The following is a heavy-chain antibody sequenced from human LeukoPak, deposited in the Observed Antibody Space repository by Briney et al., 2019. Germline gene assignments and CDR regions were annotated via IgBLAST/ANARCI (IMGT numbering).Heavy chain of an antibody. J-gene: IGHJ4*02. CDR1: GYSFTSYW. D-gene: IGHD3-10*01. CDR3: ARDGDLYYYGRLDY. CDR2: INPSGGST. Sequence: GESLKISCKGSGYSFTSYWIGWVRQAPGQGLEWMGIINPSGGSTSYAQKFQGRVTMTTDTSTSTAYMELRSLRSDDTAVYYCARDGDLYYYGRLDYWGQGTLVTVSS. V-gene: IGHV1-46*01.